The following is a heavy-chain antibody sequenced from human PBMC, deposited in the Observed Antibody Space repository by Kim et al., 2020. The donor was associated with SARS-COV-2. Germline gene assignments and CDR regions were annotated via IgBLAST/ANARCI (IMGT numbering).Heavy chain of an antibody. J-gene: IGHJ5*02. Sequence: GESLKISCKGSGYSFTSYWIGWVRQMPGKGLEWMGIIYPGDSDTRYSPSFQGQVTISADKSISTAYLQWSSLKASDTAMYYCARLVAYGDYQYDWFDPWGQGTLVTVSS. CDR2: IYPGDSDT. V-gene: IGHV5-51*01. D-gene: IGHD4-17*01. CDR3: ARLVAYGDYQYDWFDP. CDR1: GYSFTSYW.